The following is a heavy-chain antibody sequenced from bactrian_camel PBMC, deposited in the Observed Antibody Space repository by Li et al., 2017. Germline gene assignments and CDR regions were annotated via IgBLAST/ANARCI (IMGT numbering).Heavy chain of an antibody. Sequence: HVQLVESGGGSVQAGGSLTLSCTASGYTYAAWDFAWFHQAPGKEREGVAATGPSNTWYADSVKGRFTISQDNAKSTLYLQMNSLKPEDTAMYYCAARGPYCYTKLSVADFTYWGQGTQVTVS. J-gene: IGHJ6*01. CDR3: AARGPYCYTKLSVADFTY. CDR2: TGPSNT. V-gene: IGHV3S63*01. CDR1: GYTYAAWD. D-gene: IGHD2*01.